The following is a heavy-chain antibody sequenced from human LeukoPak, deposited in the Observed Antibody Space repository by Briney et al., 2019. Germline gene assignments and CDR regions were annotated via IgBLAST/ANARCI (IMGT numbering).Heavy chain of an antibody. V-gene: IGHV1-3*03. CDR2: INAGNGNT. CDR3: ARVEGSSSWATFDY. D-gene: IGHD6-13*01. J-gene: IGHJ4*02. CDR1: GYTFTSYA. Sequence: ASVKVSCKASGYTFTSYAMHWVRQAPGQRLEWMGWINAGNGNTKYSQEFQGRVTITRDTSASTAYMELSSLRSEDMAVYYCARVEGSSSWATFDYWGQGTLVTVSS.